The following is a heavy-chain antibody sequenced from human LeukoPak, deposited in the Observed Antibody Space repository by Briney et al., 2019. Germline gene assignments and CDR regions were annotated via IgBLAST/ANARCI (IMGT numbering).Heavy chain of an antibody. CDR3: ARKAYGSGSYQDDAFDI. Sequence: SETLSLTCAVYGGSFGGYYWSWIRQPPGKGLEWIGEINHSGSTNYDPSLKSRVTMSADTSKNQFSLKLSSVTAADTAVYYCARKAYGSGSYQDDAFDIWGQGTMVTVSS. D-gene: IGHD3-10*01. CDR1: GGSFGGYY. V-gene: IGHV4-34*01. CDR2: INHSGST. J-gene: IGHJ3*02.